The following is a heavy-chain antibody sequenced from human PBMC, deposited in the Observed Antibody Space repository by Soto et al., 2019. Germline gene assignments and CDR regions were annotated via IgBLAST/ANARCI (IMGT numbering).Heavy chain of an antibody. D-gene: IGHD3-16*02. J-gene: IGHJ4*02. V-gene: IGHV3-33*01. CDR3: ARDMITFGGVIATPGY. CDR2: IWYDGSNK. Sequence: GGSLRLSCAASGFTFSSYGMHWVRQAPGKGLERVAVIWYDGSNKYYADSVKGRFTISRDNSKNTLYLQMNSLRAEDTVVYYCARDMITFGGVIATPGYWGQGTLVTVSS. CDR1: GFTFSSYG.